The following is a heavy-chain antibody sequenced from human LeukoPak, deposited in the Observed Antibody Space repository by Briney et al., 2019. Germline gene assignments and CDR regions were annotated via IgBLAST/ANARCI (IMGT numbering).Heavy chain of an antibody. J-gene: IGHJ6*02. D-gene: IGHD3-10*01. V-gene: IGHV3-21*01. CDR3: ARDTVLLWFGELSDYYYYGMDV. CDR2: ISSSSSYI. CDR1: GFTFSSYS. Sequence: RGGSLRLSCAASGFTFSSYSMNWVRQAPGKGLECVSSISSSSSYIYYADSVKGRFTISRDNAKNSLYLQMNSLRAEDTAVYYCARDTVLLWFGELSDYYYYGMDVWGQGTTVTVSS.